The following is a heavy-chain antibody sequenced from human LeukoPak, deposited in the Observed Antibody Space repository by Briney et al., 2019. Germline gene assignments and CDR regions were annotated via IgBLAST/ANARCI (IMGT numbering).Heavy chain of an antibody. CDR3: ARSGYYYDSSGYFPTSDY. V-gene: IGHV4-39*07. D-gene: IGHD3-22*01. J-gene: IGHJ4*02. CDR2: IYYSGST. Sequence: SETLSLTCTVSGGSISSSSYYWGWIRQPPGKGLEWIGSIYYSGSTYYNPSLKSRVTISVDTSKNHFSLRLSSVTAADTAVYYCARSGYYYDSSGYFPTSDYWGQGTLVTVSS. CDR1: GGSISSSSYY.